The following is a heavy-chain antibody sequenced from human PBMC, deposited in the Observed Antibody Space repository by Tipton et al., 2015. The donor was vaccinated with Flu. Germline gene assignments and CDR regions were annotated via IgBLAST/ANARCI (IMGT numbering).Heavy chain of an antibody. CDR1: GFIFDNYA. V-gene: IGHV3-9*01. Sequence: RSLRLSCAASGFIFDNYAMHWVRQAPGKGLEWVSSISWNSAIRDYADSVKGRFTISRDNAKATLYLQMNSLRAEDTSMYYCARDFAAVASPFDYWGQGSLVTVSS. CDR3: ARDFAAVASPFDY. J-gene: IGHJ4*02. D-gene: IGHD6-19*01. CDR2: ISWNSAIR.